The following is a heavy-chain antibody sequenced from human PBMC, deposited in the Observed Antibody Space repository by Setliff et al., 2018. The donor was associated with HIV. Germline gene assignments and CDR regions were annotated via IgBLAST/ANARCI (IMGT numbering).Heavy chain of an antibody. Sequence: SVKVSCKASGDTFSSYAISSVRQAPGQGLEWMGRIIPIFGTANYAQKFQGRVTITADKSTSTAYMELSRLISEDTAVCYCTTPGRGSHARGNDPFDLWGQGTMVTVSS. V-gene: IGHV1-69*06. J-gene: IGHJ3*01. CDR3: TTPGRGSHARGNDPFDL. D-gene: IGHD1-1*01. CDR2: IIPIFGTA. CDR1: GDTFSSYA.